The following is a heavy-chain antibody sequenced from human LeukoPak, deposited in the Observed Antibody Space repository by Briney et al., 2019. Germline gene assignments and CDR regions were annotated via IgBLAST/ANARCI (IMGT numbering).Heavy chain of an antibody. Sequence: PSETLSLTCTVSGGSISSSSYYWGWIRQPPGKGLEWIGYIYYSGSTNYNPSLKSRVTISVDTSKNQFSLKLSSVTAADTAVYYCAGGGYQLPYYFDYWGQGTLVTVSS. J-gene: IGHJ4*02. CDR1: GGSISSSSYY. CDR2: IYYSGST. CDR3: AGGGYQLPYYFDY. D-gene: IGHD2-2*01. V-gene: IGHV4-61*05.